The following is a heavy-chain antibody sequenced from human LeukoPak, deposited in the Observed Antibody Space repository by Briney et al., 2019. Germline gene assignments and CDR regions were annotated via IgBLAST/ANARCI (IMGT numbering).Heavy chain of an antibody. CDR3: AIWSAAGFDP. V-gene: IGHV4-59*01. D-gene: IGHD6-25*01. CDR2: ISDSGST. J-gene: IGHJ5*02. CDR1: GGSITSFH. Sequence: PSETLSLTCTVSGGSITSFHWSWIRQPPGKGLEWIAYISDSGSTYYRPSLKSRVSISLDTSKNQFSLNLRSVTAADTAVYYCAIWSAAGFDPWGQGTLVSVSS.